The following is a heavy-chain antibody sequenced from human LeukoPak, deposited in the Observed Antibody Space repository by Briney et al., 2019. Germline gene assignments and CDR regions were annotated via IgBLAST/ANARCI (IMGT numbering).Heavy chain of an antibody. D-gene: IGHD2-2*01. CDR2: INPNSGGT. V-gene: IGHV1-2*02. CDR3: AREWVPAAILTTNNNWFDP. CDR1: GYTFTGYY. Sequence: ASVKVSCKASGYTFTGYYMHWVRHAPGQGLEWMGWINPNSGGTNYAQKFQGRVTMTRDTSISTAYMELSRLRSDDTAVYYCAREWVPAAILTTNNNWFDPWGQGTLVTVSS. J-gene: IGHJ5*02.